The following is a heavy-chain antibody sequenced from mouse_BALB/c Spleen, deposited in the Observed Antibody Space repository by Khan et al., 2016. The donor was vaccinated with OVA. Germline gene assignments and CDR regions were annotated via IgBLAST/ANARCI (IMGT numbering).Heavy chain of an antibody. D-gene: IGHD2-14*01. Sequence: QVQLQQSETELARPGASVKMSCKASGYTFTTYTIHWVKQRPGQGLEWIGYIIPTNDYTNYNQKFKDRATLTVDKSSSTAYMQLSSQTSEDSALYYCAREGAYYRSDGWFAYWGQGTLVTVSA. CDR3: AREGAYYRSDGWFAY. V-gene: IGHV1-4*01. J-gene: IGHJ3*01. CDR1: GYTFTTYT. CDR2: IIPTNDYT.